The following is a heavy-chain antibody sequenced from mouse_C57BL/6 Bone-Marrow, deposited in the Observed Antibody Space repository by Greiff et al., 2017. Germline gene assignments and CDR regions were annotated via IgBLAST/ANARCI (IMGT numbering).Heavy chain of an antibody. J-gene: IGHJ2*01. CDR2: INPGSGGT. V-gene: IGHV1-54*01. CDR3: ARVYYGSSYDY. Sequence: VQLQQSGAELVRPGTSVKVSCKASGYAFTNYLIEWVKQRPGQGLEWIGVINPGSGGTNYNEKFKGKATLTAYKSSSTAYMQLSSLTSEDSAVYFCARVYYGSSYDYWGQGTTLTVSS. D-gene: IGHD1-1*01. CDR1: GYAFTNYL.